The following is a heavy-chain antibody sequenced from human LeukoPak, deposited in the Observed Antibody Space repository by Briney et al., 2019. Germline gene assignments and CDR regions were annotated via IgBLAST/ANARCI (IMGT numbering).Heavy chain of an antibody. D-gene: IGHD6-13*01. J-gene: IGHJ3*02. V-gene: IGHV1-2*02. Sequence: GASVKLSCKASGYTFTGYYMHWVRQAPGQGLEWMGWINPNSGGTNYAQKFQGRVTMTRDTSISTAYMELSRLTSDERAVYYCAREIDGAIAAAGTGAFDIWGQGTMVTVSS. CDR2: INPNSGGT. CDR1: GYTFTGYY. CDR3: AREIDGAIAAAGTGAFDI.